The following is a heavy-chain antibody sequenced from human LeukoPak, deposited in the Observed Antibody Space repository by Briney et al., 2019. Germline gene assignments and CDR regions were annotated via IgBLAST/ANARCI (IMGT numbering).Heavy chain of an antibody. V-gene: IGHV3-7*01. CDR1: GFTFSTYW. CDR3: ARDPSSLRDSYDY. CDR2: IKEDGSEK. J-gene: IGHJ4*02. Sequence: GGSLRLSCAASGFTFSTYWMSWVRQAPGKGLEWVANIKEDGSEKNYVDSVKGRFTISRDNARNTLFPQMNSLTADDTAVYYCARDPSSLRDSYDYWGQGTLVTVSS.